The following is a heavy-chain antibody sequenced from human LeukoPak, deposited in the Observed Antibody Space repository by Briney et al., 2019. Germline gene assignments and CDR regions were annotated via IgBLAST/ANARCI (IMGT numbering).Heavy chain of an antibody. V-gene: IGHV4-59*01. CDR3: ARAGVQLWSYYFDY. CDR1: GGSISSYY. CDR2: IYYSGST. Sequence: SETLSLTCTVSGGSISSYYWSWIRQPPGKGLELIGYIYYSGSTNYNPSLKSRVTISVDTSKNQFSLKLSSVTAADTAVYYCARAGVQLWSYYFDYWGQGTLVTVSS. D-gene: IGHD5-18*01. J-gene: IGHJ4*02.